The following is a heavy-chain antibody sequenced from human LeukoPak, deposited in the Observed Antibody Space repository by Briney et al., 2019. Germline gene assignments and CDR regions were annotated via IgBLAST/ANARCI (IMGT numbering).Heavy chain of an antibody. CDR3: ARYQTYYYDSSGYYYFDY. V-gene: IGHV3-7*01. CDR2: IKQDGSEK. J-gene: IGHJ4*02. Sequence: GGSLRLSCAASGFTFSSYWMSWVRQAPGKGLEWVANIKQDGSEKYYVDSVKGRFTISRDNAKNSLYLQMNSLRAEDTAVYYCARYQTYYYDSSGYYYFDYWGQGTLVTVSS. CDR1: GFTFSSYW. D-gene: IGHD3-22*01.